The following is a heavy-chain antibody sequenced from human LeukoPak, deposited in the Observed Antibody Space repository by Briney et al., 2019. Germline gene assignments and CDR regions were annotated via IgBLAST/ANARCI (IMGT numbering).Heavy chain of an antibody. J-gene: IGHJ4*02. CDR1: GFTFGDTW. D-gene: IGHD3/OR15-3a*01. V-gene: IGHV3-7*03. CDR3: ATSYDMGWLIGY. CDR2: IKQDGSEK. Sequence: GGSLRLSCAASGFTFGDTWMNWVRQVPGQGLEWVANIKQDGSEKFYVASVKGRFTISRDNGKSSLYLQINSLRAEDTALYYCATSYDMGWLIGYWGQGTLVTVSS.